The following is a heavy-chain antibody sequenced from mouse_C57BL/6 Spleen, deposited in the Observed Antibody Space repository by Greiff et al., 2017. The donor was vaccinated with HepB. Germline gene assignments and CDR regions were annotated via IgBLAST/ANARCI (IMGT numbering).Heavy chain of an antibody. D-gene: IGHD1-3*01. CDR3: ARESSSPFDY. J-gene: IGHJ2*01. V-gene: IGHV5-17*01. CDR1: GFTFSDYG. CDR2: ISSGSSTI. Sequence: EVKVVESGGGLVKPGGSLKLSCAASGFTFSDYGMHWVRQAPEKGLEWVAYISSGSSTIYYADTVKGRFTISRDNAKNTLFLQMNSLRSEDTAMYYCARESSSPFDYWGQGTTLTVSS.